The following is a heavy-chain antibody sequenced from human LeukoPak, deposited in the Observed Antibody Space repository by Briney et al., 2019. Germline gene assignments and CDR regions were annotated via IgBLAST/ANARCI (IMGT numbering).Heavy chain of an antibody. Sequence: GGSLRLSCAASGFTFSNYWMHWIRQVPGKGLVWVSHIKYDGSATNYADSVKGRFTISRDNAKNTLYLQMNSLRAEDTAVYYCVSGSLQSGYNFDYWGQGTLVTVSS. D-gene: IGHD3-3*01. CDR1: GFTFSNYW. CDR2: IKYDGSAT. CDR3: VSGSLQSGYNFDY. J-gene: IGHJ4*02. V-gene: IGHV3-74*01.